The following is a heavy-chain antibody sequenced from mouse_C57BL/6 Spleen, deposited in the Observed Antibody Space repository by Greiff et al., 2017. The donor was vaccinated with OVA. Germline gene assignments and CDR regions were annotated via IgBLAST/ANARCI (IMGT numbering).Heavy chain of an antibody. D-gene: IGHD2-4*01. CDR2: IDPSDSYT. CDR3: ARIGDYDRGFAY. CDR1: GYTFTSYW. J-gene: IGHJ3*01. V-gene: IGHV1-69*01. Sequence: QVQLQQPGAELVMPGASVKLSCKASGYTFTSYWMHWVKQRPGQGLEWIGEIDPSDSYTNYNQKFKGKSTLTVDKSSSTAYMQLSSLTSEDSAVYYCARIGDYDRGFAYWGQGTLVTVSA.